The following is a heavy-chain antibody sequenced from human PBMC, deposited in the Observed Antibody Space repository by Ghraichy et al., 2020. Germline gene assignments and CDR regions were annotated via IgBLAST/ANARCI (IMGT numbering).Heavy chain of an antibody. CDR1: GGSMSRYY. J-gene: IGHJ5*02. D-gene: IGHD3-10*01. V-gene: IGHV4-4*07. CDR3: ARGMGGSGSDYTWLDP. CDR2: IHSSGSP. Sequence: SETLSLTCTVSGGSMSRYYWSWIRQPAGKGLQWIGHIHSSGSPTYNPSLNSRVTMSVDTSKDQFSLNLSAMTAADTAVYYCARGMGGSGSDYTWLDPRGQGTLVTVSS.